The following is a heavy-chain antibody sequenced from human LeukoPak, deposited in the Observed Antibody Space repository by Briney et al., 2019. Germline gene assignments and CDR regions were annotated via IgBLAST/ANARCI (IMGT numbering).Heavy chain of an antibody. D-gene: IGHD3-22*01. Sequence: RGGSLTLSCAPSRISLSSHGMHWVRHAPDKGLEWVAVIWYEGGEKYFADYVKDQFTLSRDNAKTTRYLQMNSLRAEDTALDYCARGRNDYDINGFSLLDYWGQGTLVTVSS. CDR2: IWYEGGEK. J-gene: IGHJ4*02. V-gene: IGHV3-33*01. CDR3: ARGRNDYDINGFSLLDY. CDR1: RISLSSHG.